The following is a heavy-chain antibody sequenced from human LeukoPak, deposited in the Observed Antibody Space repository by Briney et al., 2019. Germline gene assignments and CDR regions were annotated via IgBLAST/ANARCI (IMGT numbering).Heavy chain of an antibody. CDR2: FFLKGST. CDR1: GYSITSAYY. J-gene: IGHJ4*02. Sequence: SETLSLTCTVSGYSITSAYYWGWIRQPPGKGLEWIGSFFLKGSTYYNPSLKSRVTISVDTSKNQFSLKLSSVTAADTAVYYCARPNIRYCSGGACSNDGSDYWGQGTLVTVSS. CDR3: ARPNIRYCSGGACSNDGSDY. V-gene: IGHV4-38-2*02. D-gene: IGHD2-15*01.